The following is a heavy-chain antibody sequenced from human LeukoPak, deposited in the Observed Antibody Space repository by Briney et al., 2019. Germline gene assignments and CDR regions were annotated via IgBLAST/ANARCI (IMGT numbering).Heavy chain of an antibody. V-gene: IGHV3-21*01. CDR3: ARASYTVAHDAFDI. CDR2: ISSSSSYI. D-gene: IGHD4-23*01. J-gene: IGHJ3*02. CDR1: GFTFSSYS. Sequence: GGSLRLSCAASGFTFSSYSMNWARQPPGKGLEWVSSISSSSSYIYYADSVKGRFTISRDNAKNSLYLQMNSLRAEDTAVYYCARASYTVAHDAFDIWGQGTMVTVSS.